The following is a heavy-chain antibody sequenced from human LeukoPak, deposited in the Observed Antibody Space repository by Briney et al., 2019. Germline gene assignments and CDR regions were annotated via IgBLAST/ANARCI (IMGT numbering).Heavy chain of an antibody. V-gene: IGHV3-7*01. CDR1: GFTFSSYW. D-gene: IGHD6-13*01. J-gene: IGHJ5*02. Sequence: GGSLRLSCAASGFTFSSYWMSWVRQAPGKGLEWVANIKQDGSEKYYVDSVKGRFTISRDNAKNSPYLQMNSLRAEDTAVYYCARGESDRIAAARYNWFDPWGQGTLVTVSS. CDR3: ARGESDRIAAARYNWFDP. CDR2: IKQDGSEK.